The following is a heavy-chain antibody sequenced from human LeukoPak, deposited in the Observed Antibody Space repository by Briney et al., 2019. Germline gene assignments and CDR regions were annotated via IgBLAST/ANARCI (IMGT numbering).Heavy chain of an antibody. CDR2: ISSSSSYI. CDR1: GFTFRSYA. V-gene: IGHV3-21*01. Sequence: GGSLRLSCAASGFTFRSYAMGWVRQAPGKGLEWVSSISSSSSYIYYADSVKGRFTISRDNAKNSLYLQMNSLRAEDTAVYYCARVSSWYGDDYWGQGTLVTVSS. D-gene: IGHD6-13*01. CDR3: ARVSSWYGDDY. J-gene: IGHJ4*02.